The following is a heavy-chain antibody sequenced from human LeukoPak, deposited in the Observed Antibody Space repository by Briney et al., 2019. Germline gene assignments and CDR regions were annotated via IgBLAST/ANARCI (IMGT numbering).Heavy chain of an antibody. J-gene: IGHJ3*02. Sequence: ASVKVSCKASGYTFTSYGISWVRQAPGQGLEWMGWISAYNGNTNYAQKLQGRVTMTTDTSTSTAYMELRSLRSDDTAVYYCARPLSSDFWSGSKDDAFDIWGQGTMVTVSS. CDR1: GYTFTSYG. D-gene: IGHD3-3*01. CDR3: ARPLSSDFWSGSKDDAFDI. V-gene: IGHV1-18*01. CDR2: ISAYNGNT.